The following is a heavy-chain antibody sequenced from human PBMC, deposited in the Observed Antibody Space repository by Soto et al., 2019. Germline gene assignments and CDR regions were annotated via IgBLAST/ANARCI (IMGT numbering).Heavy chain of an antibody. D-gene: IGHD2-2*01. CDR2: ISAYNGNT. V-gene: IGHV1-18*01. CDR1: GYTFTSYG. J-gene: IGHJ4*02. Sequence: ASVKVSCKASGYTFTSYGISWVRQAPGQGLEWMGWISAYNGNTNYAQKLQGRVTMTTDTSTSTAYMELRSLRSDDTAVYYCARDPGPYCSSTSCYSYFDYWGQGTLVTVSS. CDR3: ARDPGPYCSSTSCYSYFDY.